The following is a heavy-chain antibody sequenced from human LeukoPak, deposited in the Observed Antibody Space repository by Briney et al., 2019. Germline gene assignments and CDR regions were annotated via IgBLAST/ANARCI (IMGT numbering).Heavy chain of an antibody. CDR1: GGSISSSSYY. CDR3: ARDRYYYGSGSNWFDP. J-gene: IGHJ5*02. V-gene: IGHV4-39*07. D-gene: IGHD3-10*01. Sequence: KASETLSLTCTVSGGSISSSSYYWGWIRQPPGKGLEWIGSIYYSGSTNYNPSLKSRVTISVDTSKNQFSLKLSSVTAADTAVYYCARDRYYYGSGSNWFDPWGQGTLVTVSS. CDR2: IYYSGST.